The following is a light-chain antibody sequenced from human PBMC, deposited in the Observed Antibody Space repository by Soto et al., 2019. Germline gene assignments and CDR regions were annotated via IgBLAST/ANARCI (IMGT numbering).Light chain of an antibody. V-gene: IGKV1-5*01. J-gene: IGKJ1*01. CDR3: QQYETFSGT. CDR2: DAS. Sequence: DIKMTQSPSTLSASVGDTVTVTCRASRSVSGWLARYQQKPGEAPKLLIYDASALPRGVPSRFSGSGSGTKFTLTIASLQPDDFATYYCQQYETFSGTFGPRTKVDIK. CDR1: RSVSGW.